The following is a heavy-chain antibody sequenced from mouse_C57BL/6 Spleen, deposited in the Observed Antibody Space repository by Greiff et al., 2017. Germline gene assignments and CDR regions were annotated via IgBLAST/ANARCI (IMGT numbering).Heavy chain of an antibody. CDR2: ISSGSSTT. V-gene: IGHV5-17*01. Sequence: EVQLVESGGGLVKPGGSLKLSCAASGFTFSDYGMHWVRQAPEKGLEWVAYISSGSSTTYYADTVKGRFTITRDNAKNTLFLQMTSLRSEDTAMYSCARTYDYDGGGFDYWGQGTTLTVSS. J-gene: IGHJ2*01. D-gene: IGHD2-4*01. CDR3: ARTYDYDGGGFDY. CDR1: GFTFSDYG.